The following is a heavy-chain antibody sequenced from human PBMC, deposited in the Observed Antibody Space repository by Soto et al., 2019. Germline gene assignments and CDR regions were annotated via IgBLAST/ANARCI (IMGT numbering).Heavy chain of an antibody. J-gene: IGHJ3*02. D-gene: IGHD3-9*01. Sequence: QVQLQESGPGLVKPSQTLSLTCTASGGSINSGTYYWSWIRQHPEKGMEWIGYIDNSGSTYSNPSLKSRITMYLDTSKNHFSLKLTSMAAADTAVYYCARGGTGDYWPGHVDGFDIWGPGTRVTVSS. V-gene: IGHV4-31*03. CDR3: ARGGTGDYWPGHVDGFDI. CDR2: IDNSGST. CDR1: GGSINSGTYY.